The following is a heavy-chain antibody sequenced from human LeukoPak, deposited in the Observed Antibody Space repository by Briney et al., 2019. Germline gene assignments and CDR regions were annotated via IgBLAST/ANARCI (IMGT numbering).Heavy chain of an antibody. Sequence: MTSETLSLTCTVSGGSISSYYWSWIRQPAGKGLEWIGRIYTSGSTNCNPSLKSRVTMSVDTSKNQFSLKLSSVTAADTAVYYCARCRPRYSSNHYYYYMDVWGKGTTVTVSS. J-gene: IGHJ6*03. D-gene: IGHD6-13*01. CDR1: GGSISSYY. V-gene: IGHV4-4*07. CDR2: IYTSGST. CDR3: ARCRPRYSSNHYYYYMDV.